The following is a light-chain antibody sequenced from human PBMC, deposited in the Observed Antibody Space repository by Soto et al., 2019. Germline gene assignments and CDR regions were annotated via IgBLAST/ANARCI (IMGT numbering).Light chain of an antibody. Sequence: EIVLTESPANLSLSPGERATLSCRARLSVSSYLAWYQQKPGQAPRLIIYDASNRATGIPARFSGSGSDTDFTLTISSVEPEDFADYYCQKRSNWPLTWTVSKGNKVEIK. CDR3: QKRSNWPLTWT. V-gene: IGKV3-11*01. CDR1: LSVSSY. J-gene: IGKJ1*01. CDR2: DAS.